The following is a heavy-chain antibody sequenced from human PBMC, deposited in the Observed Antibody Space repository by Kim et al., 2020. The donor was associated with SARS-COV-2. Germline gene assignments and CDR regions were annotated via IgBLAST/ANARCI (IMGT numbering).Heavy chain of an antibody. CDR2: ISSDESTT. D-gene: IGHD6-6*01. V-gene: IGHV3-74*01. CDR3: AKGKSSSVGGWGNFDY. J-gene: IGHJ4*02. CDR1: GFTFSSCW. Sequence: GGSLRLSCAASGFTFSSCWMHWVRQVPGKGLVWVSRISSDESTTSYADSVKGRFTISRDNAKNTLFLQMNSPRAEDTAVYYCAKGKSSSVGGWGNFDYWGRGTLVTVSS.